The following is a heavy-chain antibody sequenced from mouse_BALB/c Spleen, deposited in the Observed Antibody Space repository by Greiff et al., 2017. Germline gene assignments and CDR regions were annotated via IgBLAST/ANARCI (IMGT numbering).Heavy chain of an antibody. Sequence: EVQRVESGGDLVKPGGSLKLSCAASGFTFSSYGMSWVRQTPDKRLEWVATISSGGSYTYYPDSVKGRFTISRDNAKNTLYLQMSSLKSEDTAMYYCARRYTTVVATGAMDYWGQGTSVTVSS. CDR1: GFTFSSYG. CDR3: ARRYTTVVATGAMDY. V-gene: IGHV5-6*01. D-gene: IGHD1-1*01. J-gene: IGHJ4*01. CDR2: ISSGGSYT.